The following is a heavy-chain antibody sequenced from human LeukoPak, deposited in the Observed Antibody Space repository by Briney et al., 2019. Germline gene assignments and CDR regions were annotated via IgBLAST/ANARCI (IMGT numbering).Heavy chain of an antibody. CDR2: ITNSGDNT. CDR1: GFTFSSYA. D-gene: IGHD1-1*01. J-gene: IGHJ4*02. CDR3: ATNWNLDY. Sequence: PGGSLRLSCAASGFTFSSYAMSWVRQAPGKGLEWVSVITNSGDNTYYADPVKGRFTISRDNSKNTLALQMNSLGAEDTAVYYCATNWNLDYWGQGALVTVSS. V-gene: IGHV3-23*01.